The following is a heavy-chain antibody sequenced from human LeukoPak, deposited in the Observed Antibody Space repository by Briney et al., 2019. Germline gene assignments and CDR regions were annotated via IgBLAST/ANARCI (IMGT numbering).Heavy chain of an antibody. Sequence: PSETLSLTCTVSGGSISSYYWSWIRQPPGKGLEWIGYIYYSGSTNYNPSLKSRVTISVDTSKNQLSLKLSSVTAADTAVYYCARQGKTAMAFDYWGQGTLVTVSS. V-gene: IGHV4-59*08. D-gene: IGHD5-18*01. J-gene: IGHJ4*02. CDR3: ARQGKTAMAFDY. CDR1: GGSISSYY. CDR2: IYYSGST.